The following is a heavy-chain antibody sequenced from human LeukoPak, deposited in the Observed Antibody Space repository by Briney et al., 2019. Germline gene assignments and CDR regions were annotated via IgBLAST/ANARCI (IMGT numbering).Heavy chain of an antibody. V-gene: IGHV1-2*03. Sequence: GASVKVSCKTSGYTFTSYYMHWXXQAPGQGLXWXGXXXXXXGGTNYAQKFQGRVTMTRDTSISTAYMELSRLRSDDTAVYYCARVYYYYDSSGILPLYFDYWGQGTLVTVSS. CDR1: GYTFTSYY. J-gene: IGHJ4*02. CDR2: XXXXXGGT. CDR3: ARVYYYYDSSGILPLYFDY. D-gene: IGHD3-22*01.